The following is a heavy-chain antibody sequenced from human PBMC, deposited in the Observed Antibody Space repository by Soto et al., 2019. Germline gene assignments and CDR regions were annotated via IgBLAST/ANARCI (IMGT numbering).Heavy chain of an antibody. Sequence: GASVKVSCKASGYTFTSYAMHWVRQAPGQRLEWMGWINAGNGNTKYSQKFQGRVTITRDTSASTAYMELSSLRSEDTAVYYCARDRAARVYYYYGMDVWGQGTTVTAP. V-gene: IGHV1-3*01. D-gene: IGHD6-6*01. CDR2: INAGNGNT. CDR3: ARDRAARVYYYYGMDV. CDR1: GYTFTSYA. J-gene: IGHJ6*02.